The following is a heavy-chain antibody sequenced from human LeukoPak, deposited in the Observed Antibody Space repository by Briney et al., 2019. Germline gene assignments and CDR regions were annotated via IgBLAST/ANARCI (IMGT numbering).Heavy chain of an antibody. CDR2: INHSGST. D-gene: IGHD3-9*01. V-gene: IGHV4-34*01. CDR3: ARGLRYFPY. J-gene: IGHJ4*02. Sequence: SETLSLNCAVYGGSFSGYYWSWIRQPPGKGLEWIGEINHSGSTNYNPSLKSRVTISVDTSKNQFSLKLSSVTAADTAVYYCARGLRYFPYWGQGTLVTVSS. CDR1: GGSFSGYY.